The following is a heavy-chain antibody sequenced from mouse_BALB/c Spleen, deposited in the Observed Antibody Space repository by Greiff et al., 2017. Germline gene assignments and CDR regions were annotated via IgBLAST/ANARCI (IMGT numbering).Heavy chain of an antibody. V-gene: IGHV7-3*02. CDR2: IRNKANGYTT. CDR1: GFTFTDYY. Sequence: EVMLVESGGGLVQPGGSLRLSCATSGFTFTDYYMSWVRQPPGKALEWLGFIRNKANGYTTEYSASVKGRFTISRDNSQSILYLQMNTLRAEDSATYYCARDLGLPYWGQGTTLTVSS. J-gene: IGHJ2*01. D-gene: IGHD2-4*01. CDR3: ARDLGLPY.